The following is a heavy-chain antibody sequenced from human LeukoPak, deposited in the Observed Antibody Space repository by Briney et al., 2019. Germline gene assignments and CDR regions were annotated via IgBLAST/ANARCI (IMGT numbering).Heavy chain of an antibody. CDR2: INTNTGNP. CDR3: ARDPEQQLATTIHYFDY. Sequence: APVKVSCKASGYTFTSYAMNWVRQAPGQGLEWMGWINTNTGNPTYAQGFTGRFVFSLDTSVSTAYLQISSLKAEDTAVYYCARDPEQQLATTIHYFDYWGQGTLVTVSS. J-gene: IGHJ4*02. CDR1: GYTFTSYA. V-gene: IGHV7-4-1*02. D-gene: IGHD6-13*01.